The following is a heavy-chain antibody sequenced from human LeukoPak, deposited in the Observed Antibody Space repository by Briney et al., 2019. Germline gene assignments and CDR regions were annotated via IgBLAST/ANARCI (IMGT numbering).Heavy chain of an antibody. CDR3: ARDQDWNDRGGLDY. J-gene: IGHJ4*02. Sequence: GGSLRLSCAASGFTFSSYEMNWVRQAPGKGLEWVSSISSSSSYIYYADSVKGRFTISRDNSKNSLYLQMNSLRAEDTAVYYCARDQDWNDRGGLDYWGQGTLVIVSS. CDR1: GFTFSSYE. CDR2: ISSSSSYI. D-gene: IGHD1-1*01. V-gene: IGHV3-21*01.